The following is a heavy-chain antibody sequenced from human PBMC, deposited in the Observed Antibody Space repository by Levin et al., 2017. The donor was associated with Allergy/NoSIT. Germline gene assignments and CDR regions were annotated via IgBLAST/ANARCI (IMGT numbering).Heavy chain of an antibody. CDR3: ARVGGSWHFDY. J-gene: IGHJ4*02. CDR1: GFTFSSYA. D-gene: IGHD6-13*01. Sequence: GGSLRLSCAASGFTFSSYAMHWVRQAPGKGLEWVAVISYDGSNKYYADSVKGRFTISRDNSKNTLYLQMNSLRAEDTAVYYCARVGGSWHFDYWGQGTLVTVSS. V-gene: IGHV3-30*04. CDR2: ISYDGSNK.